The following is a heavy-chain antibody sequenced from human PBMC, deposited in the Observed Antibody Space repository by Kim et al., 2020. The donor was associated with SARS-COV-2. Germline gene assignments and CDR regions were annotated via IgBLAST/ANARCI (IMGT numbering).Heavy chain of an antibody. D-gene: IGHD3-16*01. CDR1: GFTFSSYG. CDR3: ARWFGGVIYYYYYYMDV. Sequence: GGSLRLSCAASGFTFSSYGMHWVRQAPGKGLEWVAVIWYDGSNKYYADSVKGRFTISRDNSKNTLYLQMNSLRAEDTAVYYCARWFGGVIYYYYYYMDVWGKGTTVTVSS. V-gene: IGHV3-33*01. J-gene: IGHJ6*03. CDR2: IWYDGSNK.